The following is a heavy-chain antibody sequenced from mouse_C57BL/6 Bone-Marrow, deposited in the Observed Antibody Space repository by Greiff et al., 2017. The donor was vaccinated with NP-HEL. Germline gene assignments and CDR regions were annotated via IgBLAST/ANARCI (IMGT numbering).Heavy chain of an antibody. CDR2: IDPETGGT. J-gene: IGHJ2*01. CDR3: TRSPHYYGSSYNDY. V-gene: IGHV1-15*01. D-gene: IGHD1-1*01. CDR1: GYTFTDYE. Sequence: VKVVESGAELVRPGASVTLSCKASGYTFTDYEMHWVKQTPVHGLEWIGAIDPETGGTAYNQKFKGKAILTADKSSSTAYMELRSLTSEDSAVYYCTRSPHYYGSSYNDYWGQGTTLTVSS.